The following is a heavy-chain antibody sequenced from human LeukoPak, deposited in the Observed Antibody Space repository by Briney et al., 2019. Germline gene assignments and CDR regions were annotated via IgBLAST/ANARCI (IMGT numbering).Heavy chain of an antibody. CDR1: GFTFSSYW. CDR2: IKQDGSEK. J-gene: IGHJ2*01. V-gene: IGHV3-7*01. Sequence: GGSLRLSCAASGFTFSSYWMSWVRQAPGKGLEWVANIKQDGSEKYYVDSVKGRFTISRDNAKNSLYLQMNSLRAEDTAVYYCARRRRDGYDPFWYFDLWGRGTLVTVSS. D-gene: IGHD5-24*01. CDR3: ARRRRDGYDPFWYFDL.